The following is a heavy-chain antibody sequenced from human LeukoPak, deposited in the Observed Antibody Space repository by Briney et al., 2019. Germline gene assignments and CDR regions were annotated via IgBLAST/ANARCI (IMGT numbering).Heavy chain of an antibody. CDR3: AKLAGYYGSGTRIHY. J-gene: IGHJ4*02. CDR1: GFTFSSSA. Sequence: PGGSLRLSCVASGFTFSSSAMTWVRQAPGKGLEWVSTISGSGDSTYYADSVKGRFTISRDNSKSTLYLQMNTLRAEDTAVYYCAKLAGYYGSGTRIHYWGQGTLVTVSS. V-gene: IGHV3-23*01. D-gene: IGHD3-10*01. CDR2: ISGSGDST.